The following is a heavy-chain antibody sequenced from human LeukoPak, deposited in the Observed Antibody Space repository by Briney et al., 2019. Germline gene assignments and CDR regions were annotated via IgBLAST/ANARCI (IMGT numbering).Heavy chain of an antibody. CDR1: GGSISSYY. J-gene: IGHJ6*02. Sequence: SETLSLTCTVSGGSISSYYWSWIRQPPGKGLEWIGYIYYSGSTNYNPSLKSRVTIPVDTSKNQFSLKLSSVTAADTAVYYCARTLYCSGGSCYPRGMDVWGQGTTVTVSS. CDR2: IYYSGST. CDR3: ARTLYCSGGSCYPRGMDV. V-gene: IGHV4-59*08. D-gene: IGHD2-15*01.